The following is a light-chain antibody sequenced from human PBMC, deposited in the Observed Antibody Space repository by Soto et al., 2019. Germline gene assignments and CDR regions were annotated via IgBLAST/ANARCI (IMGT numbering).Light chain of an antibody. J-gene: IGLJ2*01. V-gene: IGLV2-18*02. CDR2: EVS. Sequence: ALTQPPSVSGSPGQSVTISCTGTSSDVGSYNRVSWYQQPPGTAPKLMIYEVSNRPSGVPDRFSGSKSGNTASLTISGLQAEDEADYYCSSYTSSSTHVVFGGGTQLNVL. CDR1: SSDVGSYNR. CDR3: SSYTSSSTHVV.